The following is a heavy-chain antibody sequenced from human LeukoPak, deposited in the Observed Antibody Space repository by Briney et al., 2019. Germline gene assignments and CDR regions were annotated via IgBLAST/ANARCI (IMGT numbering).Heavy chain of an antibody. CDR3: ARAGTEYYYGLWPPSDP. V-gene: IGHV1-18*01. CDR1: GYTFTSYG. D-gene: IGHD3-10*01. J-gene: IGHJ5*02. CDR2: ISAYNGNT. Sequence: ASVKVSCKASGYTFTSYGISWVRQAPGQGLEWMGWISAYNGNTNYAQKLQGRVTMTTDTSTSTAYMELRSLRSDDTAVYYCARAGTEYYYGLWPPSDPWGQGTLVTVSS.